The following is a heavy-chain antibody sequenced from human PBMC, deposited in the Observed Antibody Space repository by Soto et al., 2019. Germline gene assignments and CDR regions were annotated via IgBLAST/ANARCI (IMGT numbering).Heavy chain of an antibody. D-gene: IGHD1-26*01. CDR1: GFTFSSYG. CDR3: ANEAEVGATAFDY. Sequence: QVQLVESGGGVVQPGRSLRLSCAASGFTFSSYGMHWVRQAPGKGLEWVAVISYDGSNKYYADSVKGRFTISRDNSKNTLYLQMNSLRAEDTAVYYCANEAEVGATAFDYWGQGTLVTVSS. CDR2: ISYDGSNK. J-gene: IGHJ4*02. V-gene: IGHV3-30*18.